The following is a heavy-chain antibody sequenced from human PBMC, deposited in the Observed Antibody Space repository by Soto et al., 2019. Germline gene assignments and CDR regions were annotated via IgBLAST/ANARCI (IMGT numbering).Heavy chain of an antibody. CDR2: IYHSGST. V-gene: IGHV4-30-2*01. Sequence: PSETLSLTCAVSGGSISSGCYSWSWIRQPPGKGLEWIGYIYHSGSTYYNPSLKSRVTISVDRSKNQFSLKLSSVTAAGTAVYYCARLGGSYAVPHFDYWGQGTLVTVSS. D-gene: IGHD1-26*01. CDR3: ARLGGSYAVPHFDY. J-gene: IGHJ4*02. CDR1: GGSISSGCYS.